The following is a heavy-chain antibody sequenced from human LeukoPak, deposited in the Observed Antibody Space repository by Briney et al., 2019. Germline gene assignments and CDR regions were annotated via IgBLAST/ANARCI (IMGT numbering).Heavy chain of an antibody. V-gene: IGHV3-7*05. D-gene: IGHD5-18*01. Sequence: GGSLRLSCAASGFTFSTYWMSWVRQAPGEGLEWVANIKQDGSAKFYVDSVKGRFTISRDNAKNSLYLQMNSLRAEDTAVYYCARVKSDTAVDDYWGQGTLVTVSS. CDR3: ARVKSDTAVDDY. CDR2: IKQDGSAK. J-gene: IGHJ4*02. CDR1: GFTFSTYW.